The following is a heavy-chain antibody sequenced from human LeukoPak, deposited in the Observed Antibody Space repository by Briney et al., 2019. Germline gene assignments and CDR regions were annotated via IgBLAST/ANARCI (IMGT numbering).Heavy chain of an antibody. CDR1: GFTFSRYW. CDR3: AKAPMNHVCGVDY. J-gene: IGHJ4*02. V-gene: IGHV3-7*03. Sequence: GGSLRLSCAASGFTFSRYWMSWVRQVPRKGLEWVANIKQDGGEIYYVDSVKGRFTISRDNSKNTLYLQVNSLRAEDTAVYYCAKAPMNHVCGVDYWGQGTLVTVSS. CDR2: IKQDGGEI. D-gene: IGHD1-14*01.